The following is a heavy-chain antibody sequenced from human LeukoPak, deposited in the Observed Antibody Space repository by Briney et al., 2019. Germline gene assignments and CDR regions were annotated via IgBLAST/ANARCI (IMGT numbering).Heavy chain of an antibody. CDR2: IKQDGSEK. D-gene: IGHD5-18*01. Sequence: GGSLRLSCAASGFTFSSYWMSWVRQAPGKGLEWVANIKQDGSEKYYVDSVKGRFTISRDNAKNSLYLQMNSLRAEDTAVYYCARLGIQLWLILDYWGQGTQVTVSS. CDR1: GFTFSSYW. V-gene: IGHV3-7*01. CDR3: ARLGIQLWLILDY. J-gene: IGHJ4*02.